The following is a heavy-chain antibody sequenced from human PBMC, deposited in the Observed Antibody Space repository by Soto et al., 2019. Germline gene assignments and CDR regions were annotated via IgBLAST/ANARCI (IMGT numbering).Heavy chain of an antibody. V-gene: IGHV1-2*06. D-gene: IGHD3-22*01. J-gene: IGHJ6*02. CDR2: INPNSSGT. CDR1: GYSLRSNY. CDR3: ARDLIVDGPDNYAMDV. Sequence: ASVKVSCKASGYSLRSNYIHWVRQAPGQGLEWLGRINPNSSGTVYAQKFQGRVTMTRDTSLTTVYMQLNRLTADDTAVYYCARDLIVDGPDNYAMDVWGQGTTVTSP.